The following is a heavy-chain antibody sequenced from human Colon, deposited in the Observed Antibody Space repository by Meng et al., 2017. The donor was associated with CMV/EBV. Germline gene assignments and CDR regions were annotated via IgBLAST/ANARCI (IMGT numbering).Heavy chain of an antibody. CDR3: ARPARGSTNYY. D-gene: IGHD6-13*01. CDR2: ISSRTTYI. V-gene: IGHV3-21*01. Sequence: GESLKISCVASGFSFSDYGMNWVRQAPGKGPEWVASISSRTTYIKYGDSVKGRFTISRDNGKNSVSLQMNSLRAEDTAVYYCARPARGSTNYYWGQGTLVTVSS. J-gene: IGHJ4*02. CDR1: GFSFSDYG.